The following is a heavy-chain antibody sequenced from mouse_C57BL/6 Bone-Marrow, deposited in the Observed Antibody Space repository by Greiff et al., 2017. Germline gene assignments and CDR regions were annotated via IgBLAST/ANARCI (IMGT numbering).Heavy chain of an antibody. J-gene: IGHJ1*03. CDR3: ARRGYYGSIFYWYFDV. CDR1: GFTFSSYG. D-gene: IGHD1-1*01. Sequence: EVQRVESGGDLVKPGGSLKLSCAASGFTFSSYGMSWVRQTPDKRLEWVATISSGGSYTYYPDSVKGRFTISRDNAKNTLYLQMSSLKSEDTAMHYCARRGYYGSIFYWYFDVWGTGTTVTVSS. CDR2: ISSGGSYT. V-gene: IGHV5-6*01.